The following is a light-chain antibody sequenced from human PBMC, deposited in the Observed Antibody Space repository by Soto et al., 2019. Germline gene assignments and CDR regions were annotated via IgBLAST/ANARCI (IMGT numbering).Light chain of an antibody. CDR3: QQYNSWPLT. CDR2: ATS. CDR1: QSVSSN. J-gene: IGKJ4*01. V-gene: IGKV3-15*01. Sequence: EVMLTQSPATLSVSPGERATLSCRASQSVSSNFAWYQHKPGQAPRLLIYATSTRATGIPARFSGSGSGTEFTLTITGLQSEDFAVYYCQQYNSWPLTFGGGAEVEIK.